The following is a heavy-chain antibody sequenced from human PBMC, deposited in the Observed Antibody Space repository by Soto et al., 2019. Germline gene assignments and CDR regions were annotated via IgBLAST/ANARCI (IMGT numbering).Heavy chain of an antibody. CDR1: GYTFTSYG. J-gene: IGHJ6*02. CDR2: ISAYNGNT. CDR3: ARGYDILTGYYPYYYYGMDV. V-gene: IGHV1-18*01. D-gene: IGHD3-9*01. Sequence: QVQLVQSGAEVKKPGASVKVSCKASGYTFTSYGICWVRQAPGQGLEWMGWISAYNGNTNYAQKLQGRVPMTTDTSKSTAYMELRSLRSDDTAVYYCARGYDILTGYYPYYYYGMDVWGQGTTVTVSS.